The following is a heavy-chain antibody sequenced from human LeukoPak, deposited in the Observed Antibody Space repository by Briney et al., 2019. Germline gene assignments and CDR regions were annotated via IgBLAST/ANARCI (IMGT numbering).Heavy chain of an antibody. CDR3: ARETSRKGAHYMDV. J-gene: IGHJ6*03. CDR1: GGSFSGYY. Sequence: PSETLSLTCAVYGGSFSGYYWSWIRQPPGKGLEWIGEINHSGSTNYNPSLKSRVTISVDTSKNQFSLKLSSVTAADTAVYYCARETSRKGAHYMDVWGKGTTTTISS. D-gene: IGHD1-14*01. V-gene: IGHV4-34*01. CDR2: INHSGST.